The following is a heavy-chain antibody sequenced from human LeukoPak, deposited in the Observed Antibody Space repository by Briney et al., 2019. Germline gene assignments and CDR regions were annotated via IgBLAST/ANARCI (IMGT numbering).Heavy chain of an antibody. CDR1: GFTFSSYA. CDR2: ISGSCGST. J-gene: IGHJ4*02. D-gene: IGHD3-16*01. CDR3: AKDRVGGPSFGGVTPDY. Sequence: GGSLRLSCAASGFTFSSYAMSWVRQAPGKGREGVSSISGSCGSTYYADSVKAQFTISRDDSKNTLYLQMNSLRVEDTAVYYCAKDRVGGPSFGGVTPDYWGQGTLVTVSS. V-gene: IGHV3-23*01.